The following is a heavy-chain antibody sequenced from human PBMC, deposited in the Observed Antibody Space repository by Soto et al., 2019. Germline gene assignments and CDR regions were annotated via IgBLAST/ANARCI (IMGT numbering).Heavy chain of an antibody. CDR3: ARSDMIVVVISNY. J-gene: IGHJ4*02. V-gene: IGHV3-33*01. D-gene: IGHD3-22*01. Sequence: QVQLVESGGGVVQPGRSLRLSCAASGFTFSSYGMHWVRQAPGKGLEWVAVIWYDGSNKYYADSVKGRFTISRDNSKNTLYLQRNSLRAEDTAVYYCARSDMIVVVISNYWGQGTLVTVSS. CDR2: IWYDGSNK. CDR1: GFTFSSYG.